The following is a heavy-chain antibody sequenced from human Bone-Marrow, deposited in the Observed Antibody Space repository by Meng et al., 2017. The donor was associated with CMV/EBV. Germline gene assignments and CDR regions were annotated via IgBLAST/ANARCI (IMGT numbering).Heavy chain of an antibody. D-gene: IGHD6-6*01. Sequence: GGSLRLSCAASRFTFSSYAMHWVRQAPGKGLEWVAVISYDGSNKYYADSVKGRFTISRDNAKNSLYLQMNSLRAEDTAVYYCARGLIAARLDYWGQGTLVTVSS. CDR3: ARGLIAARLDY. J-gene: IGHJ4*02. CDR2: ISYDGSNK. CDR1: RFTFSSYA. V-gene: IGHV3-30-3*01.